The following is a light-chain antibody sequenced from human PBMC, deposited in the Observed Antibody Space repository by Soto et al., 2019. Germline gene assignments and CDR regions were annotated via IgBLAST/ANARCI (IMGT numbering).Light chain of an antibody. V-gene: IGKV3-15*01. J-gene: IGKJ1*01. CDR3: HHYHHGPRIT. Sequence: QFPPTLSLSLVERATXSCRASQSLDTNLVCYQQKPGQAPRLVIFPASGSATGIPPRSSGSRCGAEFDLTIRSIRPKHIAVYYCHHYHHGPRITFGQGPKLDIK. CDR2: PAS. CDR1: QSLDTN.